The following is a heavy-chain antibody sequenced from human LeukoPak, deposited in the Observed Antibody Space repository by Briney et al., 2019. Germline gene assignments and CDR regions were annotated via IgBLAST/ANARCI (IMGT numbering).Heavy chain of an antibody. CDR2: ISGSGGST. J-gene: IGHJ3*02. V-gene: IGHV3-23*01. D-gene: IGHD3-3*01. Sequence: GGSLRLSCAASGFTFSSYGMSWVRQAPGKGLEWVSAISGSGGSTYYADSVKGRFTISRDNSKNTLYLQMNSLRAEDTAVYYCAKDHLDYDFWSGSPWTPDAFDIWGQGTMVTVSS. CDR1: GFTFSSYG. CDR3: AKDHLDYDFWSGSPWTPDAFDI.